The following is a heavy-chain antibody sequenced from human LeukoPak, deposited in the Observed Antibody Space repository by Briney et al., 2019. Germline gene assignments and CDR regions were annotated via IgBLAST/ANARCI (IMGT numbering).Heavy chain of an antibody. CDR2: ISAYNGNT. D-gene: IGHD5-24*01. CDR3: ARGRRDGYTNFGVFDY. CDR1: GYTFTSYG. V-gene: IGHV1-18*01. Sequence: GASVKVSCKASGYTFTSYGISWVRQAPGQGLEWMGWISAYNGNTNYAQKLQGRVTMTTDTSTSTAYMELRSLRSDDTAVYYCARGRRDGYTNFGVFDYWGQGTLVTVSS. J-gene: IGHJ4*02.